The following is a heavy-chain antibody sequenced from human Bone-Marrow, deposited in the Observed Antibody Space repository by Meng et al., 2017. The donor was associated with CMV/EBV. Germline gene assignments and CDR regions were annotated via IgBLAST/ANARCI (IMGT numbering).Heavy chain of an antibody. J-gene: IGHJ4*02. D-gene: IGHD5-24*01. CDR1: GFTFSSYS. CDR3: ARGLGRWLQLALDY. Sequence: GALRLPCAASGFTFSSYSMNWVRQAPGKGLEWVSSISSSSSYIYYADSVKGRFTISRDNAKNSLYLQMNSLRAEDTAVYYCARGLGRWLQLALDYWGQGTLVTVSS. CDR2: ISSSSSYI. V-gene: IGHV3-21*01.